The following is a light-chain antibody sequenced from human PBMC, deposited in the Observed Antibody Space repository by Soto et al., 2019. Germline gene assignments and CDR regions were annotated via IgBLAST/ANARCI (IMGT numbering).Light chain of an antibody. CDR3: QHYNYWPPKT. CDR1: QSVGNN. V-gene: IGKV3-15*01. J-gene: IGKJ1*01. CDR2: GAY. Sequence: EIGMTQSPATLSLSPGERTTLSFMASQSVGNNLAWYQQKPGQAPRLLIYGAYTRATGIPARFSGSGSGTDFTLTISSLQSEDFAVYYCQHYNYWPPKTFGQGTKVDI.